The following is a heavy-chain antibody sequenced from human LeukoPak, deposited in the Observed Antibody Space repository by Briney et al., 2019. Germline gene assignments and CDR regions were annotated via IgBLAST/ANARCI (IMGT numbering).Heavy chain of an antibody. CDR3: AKGADMTTAYYYGMDV. V-gene: IGHV3-48*01. D-gene: IGHD4-11*01. J-gene: IGHJ6*02. Sequence: PGGSLRLSCAASGFTFISHSMNWVRQSPGKGLEWVSHISSSSRIIYYADSVKGRFTISRDNSKNTLYLQMNSLRAEDTAVYYCAKGADMTTAYYYGMDVWGQGTTVTVSS. CDR1: GFTFISHS. CDR2: ISSSSRII.